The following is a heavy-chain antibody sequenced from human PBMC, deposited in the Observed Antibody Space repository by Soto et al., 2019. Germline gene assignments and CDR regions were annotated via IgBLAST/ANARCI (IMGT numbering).Heavy chain of an antibody. CDR3: AREPGVAAAAGVDY. CDR2: IYYSGST. J-gene: IGHJ4*02. CDR1: GGSISSGGYY. D-gene: IGHD6-13*01. V-gene: IGHV4-30-4*08. Sequence: TLSLTCTVSGGSISSGGYYWSWLRQHPGKGLEWIGYIYYSGSTYYNPSLKSRVTISVDTSKNQFSLKLSSVTAADTAVYYCAREPGVAAAAGVDYWGQGTLVTVSS.